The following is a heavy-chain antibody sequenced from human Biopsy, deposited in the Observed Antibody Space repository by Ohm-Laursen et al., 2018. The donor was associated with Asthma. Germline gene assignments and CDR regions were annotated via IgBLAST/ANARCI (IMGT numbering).Heavy chain of an antibody. CDR3: ARGYSGSDRIVYYYSDLEV. CDR2: LIPVLGTP. Sequence: SSVKVSCKASGDSFSNYAISWVRQAPGQGLEWMGGLIPVLGTPDHAQMFEGRVTITADESTSTAYMELSSLSSEDMAVYYCARGYSGSDRIVYYYSDLEVWGQGTTVTVSS. J-gene: IGHJ6*02. CDR1: GDSFSNYA. D-gene: IGHD5-12*01. V-gene: IGHV1-69*01.